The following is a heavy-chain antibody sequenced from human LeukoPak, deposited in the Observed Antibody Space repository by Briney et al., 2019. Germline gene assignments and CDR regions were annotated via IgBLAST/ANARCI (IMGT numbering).Heavy chain of an antibody. CDR3: ARQDCSGGSCHLDY. CDR1: GFTFSSYA. V-gene: IGHV3-23*01. D-gene: IGHD2-15*01. J-gene: IGHJ4*02. CDR2: ISGSGGST. Sequence: GGSLRLSCAASGFTFSSYAMSWVRQAPGKGLEWVSAISGSGGSTYYADSVKGRFTISRDSSKNTLYLQMNSLRTEDTAVYYCARQDCSGGSCHLDYWGQGTLVTVSS.